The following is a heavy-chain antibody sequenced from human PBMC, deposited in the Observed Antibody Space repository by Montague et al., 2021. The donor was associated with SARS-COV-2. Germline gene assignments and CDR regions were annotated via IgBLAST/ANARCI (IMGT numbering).Heavy chain of an antibody. CDR2: IFHSGTT. J-gene: IGHJ6*02. Sequence: SETLSLTCVVSGASISTSDWWSWVRQPPGKGLQWIGEIFHSGTTNYNPSLKSRATISVDKSKNHFSLKLTSVTVADTAIYYCVRHMMREDRAGWVTYYHKGMDVWGQGTTVTVSS. CDR1: GASISTSDW. CDR3: VRHMMREDRAGWVTYYHKGMDV. D-gene: IGHD5-18*01. V-gene: IGHV4-4*02.